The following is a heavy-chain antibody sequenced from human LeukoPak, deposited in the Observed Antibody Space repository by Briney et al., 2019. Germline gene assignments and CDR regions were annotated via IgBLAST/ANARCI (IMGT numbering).Heavy chain of an antibody. CDR2: INSDGSST. V-gene: IGHV3-74*01. J-gene: IGHJ3*02. CDR1: GFTFSSYW. Sequence: LAGGSLRLSCAASGFTFSSYWMHWVRHAPGKGLVWVSRINSDGSSTSYADSVRGRFSISRDNAKNTLYLQMNSLRAEDTALYYCARGYSGSYAAFDIWGQGTMVTVSS. CDR3: ARGYSGSYAAFDI. D-gene: IGHD1-26*01.